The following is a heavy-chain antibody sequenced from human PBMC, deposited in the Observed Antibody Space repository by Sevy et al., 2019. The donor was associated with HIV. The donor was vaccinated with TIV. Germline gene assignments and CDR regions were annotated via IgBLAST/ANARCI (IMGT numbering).Heavy chain of an antibody. D-gene: IGHD6-13*01. V-gene: IGHV3-11*01. Sequence: GGSLRLSCAASGFTFSDYYMSWIRQAPGKGLEWVSYISSSGSTIYYADSVKGRFTISRDNAKNSLYLQMNSLRAEDTAVYYGARDRREQQRTERGGGDWGQGTLVTVSS. CDR3: ARDRREQQRTERGGGD. CDR2: ISSSGSTI. CDR1: GFTFSDYY. J-gene: IGHJ4*02.